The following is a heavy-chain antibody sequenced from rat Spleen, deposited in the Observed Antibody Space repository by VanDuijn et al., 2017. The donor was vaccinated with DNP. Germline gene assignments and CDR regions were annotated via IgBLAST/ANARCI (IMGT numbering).Heavy chain of an antibody. CDR3: TTPRINIAAPS. D-gene: IGHD1-2*01. Sequence: EVQLVESGGGLAQPGRSLKLSCAASGFTFSDYNMAWVRQAPKKGLEWVATIIYDGSRTYYRDSVKGRFTISRDNAKSTLYLQMDSLRSEDTATYYCTTPRINIAAPSWGQGVMVTVSS. CDR2: IIYDGSRT. V-gene: IGHV5S10*01. CDR1: GFTFSDYN. J-gene: IGHJ2*01.